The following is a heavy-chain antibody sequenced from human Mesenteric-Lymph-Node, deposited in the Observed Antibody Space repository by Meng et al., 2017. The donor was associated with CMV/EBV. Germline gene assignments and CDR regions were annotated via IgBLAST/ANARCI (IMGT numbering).Heavy chain of an antibody. D-gene: IGHD3-3*01. CDR3: AKWSDDYDFWSGYYGGANYYGMDV. CDR2: ISGSGGST. J-gene: IGHJ6*02. Sequence: GESLKISCAASGFTFSSYAMSWVRQAPGKGLEWVSAISGSGGSTYYADSVKGRFTISRDNSKNTLYLQMNSLRAEDTAVYYCAKWSDDYDFWSGYYGGANYYGMDVWGQGTTVTVSS. V-gene: IGHV3-23*01. CDR1: GFTFSSYA.